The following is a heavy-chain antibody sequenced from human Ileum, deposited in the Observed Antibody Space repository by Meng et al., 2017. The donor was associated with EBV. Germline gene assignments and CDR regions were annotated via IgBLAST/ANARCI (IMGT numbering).Heavy chain of an antibody. D-gene: IGHD1-26*01. V-gene: IGHV1-18*01. CDR3: ARVEVGITSGDY. Sequence: QFYLGQAGPEVKKPGASVKGSCKPSGDTYSSYSINWVRQAPGQGLEWMGWISAYNGNTNYAQTLQGRVTMTTDTSTSTAYMELGSLRSDDTAVYYCARVEVGITSGDYWGQGTLVTVSS. CDR2: ISAYNGNT. J-gene: IGHJ4*02. CDR1: GDTYSSYS.